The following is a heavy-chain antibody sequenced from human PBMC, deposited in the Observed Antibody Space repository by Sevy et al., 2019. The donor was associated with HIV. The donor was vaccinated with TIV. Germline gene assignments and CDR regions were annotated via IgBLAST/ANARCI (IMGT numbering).Heavy chain of an antibody. CDR1: GFTFSSYA. D-gene: IGHD6-25*01. CDR2: ISYDGSNK. J-gene: IGHJ4*02. V-gene: IGHV3-30-3*01. Sequence: GGSLRLSCAASGFTFSSYAMHWVRQAPGKGLEWVAVISYDGSNKYYADSVKGRFTISRDNSKNTLYLQMNSLRAEDTAVYYCAGAGSGGEWGQGTLVTVSS. CDR3: AGAGSGGE.